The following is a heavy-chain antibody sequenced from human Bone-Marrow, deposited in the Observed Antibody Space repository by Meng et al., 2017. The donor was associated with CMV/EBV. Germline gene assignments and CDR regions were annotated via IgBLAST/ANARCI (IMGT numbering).Heavy chain of an antibody. V-gene: IGHV4-39*01. CDR2: IYYSGST. J-gene: IGHJ3*02. CDR1: GGSISSSSYY. Sequence: GSLRLSYTVSGGSISSSSYYWGWIRQPPGKGLEWIGSIYYSGSTYYNPSLKSRVTISVDTSKNQFSLKLSSVTAADTAVYYCARHGRRGSYLPKATDAFDIWGQGTMVTVSS. D-gene: IGHD1-26*01. CDR3: ARHGRRGSYLPKATDAFDI.